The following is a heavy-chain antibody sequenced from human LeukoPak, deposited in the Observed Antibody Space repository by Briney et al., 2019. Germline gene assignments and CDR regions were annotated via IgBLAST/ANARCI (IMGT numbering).Heavy chain of an antibody. Sequence: PGGSLRLSCAASGFTFSNYGMHWVRQAPGKGLEWVAVISYDASNKYYADSVKGRFTISRDNSKNTLYLQMNSLRAEDTAVYYCAKSHGYSYGFDYWGQGTLVTVSS. CDR2: ISYDASNK. J-gene: IGHJ4*02. CDR3: AKSHGYSYGFDY. V-gene: IGHV3-30*18. CDR1: GFTFSNYG. D-gene: IGHD5-18*01.